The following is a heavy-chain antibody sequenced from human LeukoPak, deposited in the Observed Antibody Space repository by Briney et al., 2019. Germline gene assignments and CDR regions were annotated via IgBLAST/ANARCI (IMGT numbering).Heavy chain of an antibody. J-gene: IGHJ4*02. CDR3: ARVGGYSYGYAY. V-gene: IGHV1-69*13. CDR1: ACTFSSYA. Sequence: SVNVSCKASACTFSSYAISWKRLAPGQGLEWMGGIIPIFGTANYAQKFQGRVTITADESTSTAYMELSSLRSEDTAVYYCARVGGYSYGYAYWGQGTLVTVSS. CDR2: IIPIFGTA. D-gene: IGHD5-18*01.